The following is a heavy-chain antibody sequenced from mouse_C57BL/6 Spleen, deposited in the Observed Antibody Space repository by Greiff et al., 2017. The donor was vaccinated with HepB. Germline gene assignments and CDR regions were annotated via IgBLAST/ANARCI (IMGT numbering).Heavy chain of an antibody. CDR1: GYTFTSYW. Sequence: VQLVESGAELVKPGASVKMSCKASGYTFTSYWITWVKQRPGQGLEWIGDIYPGSGSTNYNEKFKSKATLTVDTSSSTAYMQLSSLTSEDSAVYYCARESSGYPYLDYWGQGTTLTVSS. CDR3: ARESSGYPYLDY. J-gene: IGHJ2*01. CDR2: IYPGSGST. D-gene: IGHD3-2*02. V-gene: IGHV1-55*01.